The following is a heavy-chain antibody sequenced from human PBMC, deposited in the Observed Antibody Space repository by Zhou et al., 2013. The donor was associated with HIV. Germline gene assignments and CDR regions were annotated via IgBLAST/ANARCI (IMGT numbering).Heavy chain of an antibody. J-gene: IGHJ4*02. D-gene: IGHD3-3*01. Sequence: QVQLQESGPGLVKPSETLSLTCTVSGGSISSHYWSWIRQPPKKGLEWIGYIDYSGSPNYNPSLKSRLTISVDTSKNQFSLKLSSVTAADTAVYYCARDPAFWKSYYFDYWGQGTLVTVSS. CDR2: IDYSGSP. CDR3: ARDPAFWKSYYFDY. CDR1: GGSISSHY. V-gene: IGHV4-59*11.